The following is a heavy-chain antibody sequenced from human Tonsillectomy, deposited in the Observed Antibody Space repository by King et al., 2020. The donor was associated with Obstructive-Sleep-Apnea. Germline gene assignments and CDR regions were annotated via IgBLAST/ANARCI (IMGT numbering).Heavy chain of an antibody. Sequence: QLVQSGAEVKKPGSSVKVSCKASGGTFTRFAIHWVRQAPGQGLEWMGGIFPLFDTTNYAQKFRGRLTITADESTTTAYMDLSSLRSVDTAVYYCATAPSIIPTQPEEAYFDYWGQGTPVTVSS. D-gene: IGHD1-14*01. V-gene: IGHV1-69*01. CDR2: IFPLFDTT. CDR1: GGTFTRFA. J-gene: IGHJ4*02. CDR3: ATAPSIIPTQPEEAYFDY.